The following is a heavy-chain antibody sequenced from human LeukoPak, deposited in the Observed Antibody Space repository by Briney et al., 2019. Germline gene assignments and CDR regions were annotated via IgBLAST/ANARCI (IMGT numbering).Heavy chain of an antibody. CDR1: GFTFSSYA. CDR3: ARLMTLFGY. D-gene: IGHD2-8*01. V-gene: IGHV3-30*04. Sequence: GGPLRLSCAASGFTFSSYAMHWVRQAPGKGLEWVAVISYDGSNKYYADSVKGRFTISRDNSKNTLYLQMNSLRAEDTAVYYCARLMTLFGYWGQGTLVTVSS. CDR2: ISYDGSNK. J-gene: IGHJ4*02.